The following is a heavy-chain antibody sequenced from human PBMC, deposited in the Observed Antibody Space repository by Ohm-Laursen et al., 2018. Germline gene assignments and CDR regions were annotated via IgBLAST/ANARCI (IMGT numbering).Heavy chain of an antibody. CDR1: GGSFTGHY. CDR3: ARQEGYCSSTSCYEVWFDP. D-gene: IGHD2-2*01. J-gene: IGHJ5*02. CDR2: ISYTGYT. Sequence: GTLSLTCTVSGGSFTGHYWSWIRQPPGKGLEWIGHISYTGYTNYNPSLKSRVTISVDTSKNQFSLKLSSVTAADTAVYYCARQEGYCSSTSCYEVWFDPWGQGTLVTVSS. V-gene: IGHV4-59*08.